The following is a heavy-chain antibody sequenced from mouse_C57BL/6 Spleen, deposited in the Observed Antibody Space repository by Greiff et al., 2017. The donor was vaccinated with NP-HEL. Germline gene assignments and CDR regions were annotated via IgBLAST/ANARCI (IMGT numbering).Heavy chain of an antibody. J-gene: IGHJ4*01. CDR1: GFNIKNTY. CDR3: ARGYSNCEDAMEY. D-gene: IGHD2-5*01. CDR2: IDPANGNT. Sequence: VQLQQSVAELVRPGASVKLSCTASGFNIKNTYMHWVMQRPEQGLEWIGGIDPANGNTKYTPKLQGKATITADTSSNQAYLQLSSLTYEETAMYYCARGYSNCEDAMEYRGQATSVTVSS. V-gene: IGHV14-3*01.